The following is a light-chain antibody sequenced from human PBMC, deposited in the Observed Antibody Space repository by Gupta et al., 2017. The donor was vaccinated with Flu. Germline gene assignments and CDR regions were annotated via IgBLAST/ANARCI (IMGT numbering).Light chain of an antibody. V-gene: IGKV3-11*01. Sequence: EKVVTQAAATLSMSPGGRATFSCRASQSVSSYLAWYQQKPGPAPRPLLYDASNRATGITARFSGSGSGTDFTLTISSREPEDCAVYYCQQRSNGPPLYTFGQGTKLEIK. CDR1: QSVSSY. CDR2: DAS. J-gene: IGKJ2*01. CDR3: QQRSNGPPLYT.